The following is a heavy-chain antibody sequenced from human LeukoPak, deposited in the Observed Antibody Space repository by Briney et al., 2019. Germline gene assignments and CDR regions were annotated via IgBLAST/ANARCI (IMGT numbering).Heavy chain of an antibody. D-gene: IGHD4-17*01. V-gene: IGHV2-70*11. Sequence: SGPTLVNPTQTLTLTCTFSGFSLNTNGMCVSWIRQPPGKALEWLARIDWDDDEYYSPSLKTRLTISKDTSKNQVVLTMTNMDPVDTATYYCARIRVDYGDYVFDYWGQGTLVTVSS. J-gene: IGHJ4*02. CDR3: ARIRVDYGDYVFDY. CDR1: GFSLNTNGMC. CDR2: IDWDDDE.